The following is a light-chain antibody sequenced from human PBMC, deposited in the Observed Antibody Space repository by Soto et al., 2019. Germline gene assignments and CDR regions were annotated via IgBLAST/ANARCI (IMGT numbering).Light chain of an antibody. V-gene: IGKV3D-15*01. CDR1: HSVNIY. CDR2: SAS. J-gene: IGKJ3*01. Sequence: IVLTQAAATLAVAPGERGTRSSMASHSVNIYLAWYQQQPGQAPRLLIFSASSRATGISARFSCSGSGTEFNLTISSLQSEDFAFYYCHHYNTWPETFGPGTKVDI. CDR3: HHYNTWPET.